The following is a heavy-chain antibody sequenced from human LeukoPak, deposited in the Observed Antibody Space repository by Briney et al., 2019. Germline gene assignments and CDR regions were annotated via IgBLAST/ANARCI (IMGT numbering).Heavy chain of an antibody. J-gene: IGHJ4*02. Sequence: GGSLRLSCAASGFTFSSYAMHWVRQAPGKGLEWVAVISYDGSNKYYADSVKGRFTISRDNSKNTLYLQMNSLRAEDTAVFYCARDTRAYSSSWSFDYWGQGTLVTVSS. CDR3: ARDTRAYSSSWSFDY. D-gene: IGHD6-13*01. CDR2: ISYDGSNK. CDR1: GFTFSSYA. V-gene: IGHV3-30*04.